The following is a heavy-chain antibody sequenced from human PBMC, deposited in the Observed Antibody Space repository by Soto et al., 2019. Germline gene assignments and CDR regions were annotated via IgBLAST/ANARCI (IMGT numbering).Heavy chain of an antibody. Sequence: EVQLVESGGGLVQPGGSLRLSCAASGFTFSGHYMDWVRQAPGKGLEWLGRIRNKPNGHTTEYAASVKGRFTISRDDSKNSVYLQMNSLKSEDTAVYYCSTTVITAPLFEYWGQGTLVTVSS. CDR3: STTVITAPLFEY. V-gene: IGHV3-72*01. CDR1: GFTFSGHY. D-gene: IGHD3-16*01. J-gene: IGHJ4*02. CDR2: IRNKPNGHTT.